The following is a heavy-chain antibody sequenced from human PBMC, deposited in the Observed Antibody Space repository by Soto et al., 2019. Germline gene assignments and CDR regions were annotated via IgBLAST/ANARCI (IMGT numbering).Heavy chain of an antibody. CDR3: ARGVTVFGLVSRFWFDP. J-gene: IGHJ5*02. CDR2: IYNSGST. Sequence: SETLSLTCTVSGGSISSSSYYWGWIRQPPGNGLEWIGNIYNSGSTYYNPSLKSRVVISIDTSRNQFSLRLNSLTAADRAVYFCARGVTVFGLVSRFWFDPWGQGTVVTVSS. D-gene: IGHD3-3*01. V-gene: IGHV4-39*01. CDR1: GGSISSSSYY.